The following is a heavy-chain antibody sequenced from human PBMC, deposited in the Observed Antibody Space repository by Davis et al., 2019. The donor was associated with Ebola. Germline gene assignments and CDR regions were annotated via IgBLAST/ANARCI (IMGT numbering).Heavy chain of an antibody. CDR2: IYYSGST. CDR1: GGSISSSSYY. CDR3: ARQASIQLWARY. Sequence: SETLSLTCTVSGGSISSSSYYWGWIRQPPGKGLEWIGSIYYSGSTYYNPSLKSRVTISVDTSKNQFSLKLSSVTAADTAVYYCARQASIQLWARYWGQGTLVTVSS. J-gene: IGHJ4*02. D-gene: IGHD5-18*01. V-gene: IGHV4-39*01.